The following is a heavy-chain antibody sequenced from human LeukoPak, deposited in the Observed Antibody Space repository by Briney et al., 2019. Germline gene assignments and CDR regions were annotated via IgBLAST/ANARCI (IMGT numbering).Heavy chain of an antibody. CDR1: GGSFSGYY. J-gene: IGHJ6*03. CDR3: ARSLYRWTSRYYYMDV. V-gene: IGHV4-34*01. Sequence: SETLSLTCAVYGGSFSGYYWSWIRQPPGKGLEWIGEINHSGSTNYNPSLKSRVTISVDTSKNQFSLKLSSVTAADTAVYYCARSLYRWTSRYYYMDVWGKGTTVTVSS. D-gene: IGHD2-8*02. CDR2: INHSGST.